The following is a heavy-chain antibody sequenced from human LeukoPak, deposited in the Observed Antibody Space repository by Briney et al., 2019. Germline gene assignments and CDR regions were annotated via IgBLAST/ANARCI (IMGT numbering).Heavy chain of an antibody. D-gene: IGHD3-22*01. CDR2: ISGSGGRT. Sequence: GGSLRLSCAACGFTFSSYAINWVRQAPGTGLEWVAMISGSGGRTYYADSVKGRFTISRDNSKNTLYLQMNSLRAEDKAVYYCAKDLDSSGYYLGENFDYWGQGTLVTVSS. V-gene: IGHV3-23*01. CDR1: GFTFSSYA. J-gene: IGHJ4*02. CDR3: AKDLDSSGYYLGENFDY.